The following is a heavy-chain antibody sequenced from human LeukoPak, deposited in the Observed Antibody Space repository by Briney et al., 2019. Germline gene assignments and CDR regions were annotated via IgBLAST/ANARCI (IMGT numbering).Heavy chain of an antibody. CDR1: GGSISSGDYY. CDR3: ARENLGYYYDSSGYYDPAL. V-gene: IGHV4-30-4*01. Sequence: SETLSLTCTVSGGSISSGDYYWSWIRQPPGKGLEWIGYIYYSGSTYYNPSLKSRVTISVDTSKNQFSLKLSSVTAVDTAVYYCARENLGYYYDSSGYYDPALWGQGTLVTVSS. CDR2: IYYSGST. D-gene: IGHD3-22*01. J-gene: IGHJ4*02.